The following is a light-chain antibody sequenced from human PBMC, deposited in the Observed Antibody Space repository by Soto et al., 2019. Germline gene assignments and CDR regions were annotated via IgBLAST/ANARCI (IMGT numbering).Light chain of an antibody. CDR2: EVS. Sequence: QSVLTQPASVSGSPGQSITISCTGTSSDVGSYNLVSWYQQHPRKAPKLIIYEVSNRPSGVSNRFSASKSDNTAALTIAGLQDEDDADYYCFSYARSTTVDYVFGTGTKLTVL. J-gene: IGLJ1*01. CDR1: SSDVGSYNL. V-gene: IGLV2-23*02. CDR3: FSYARSTTVDYV.